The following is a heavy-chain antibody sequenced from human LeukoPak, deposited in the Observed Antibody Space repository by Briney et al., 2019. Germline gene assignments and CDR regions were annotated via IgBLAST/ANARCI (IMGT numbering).Heavy chain of an antibody. V-gene: IGHV1-2*02. D-gene: IGHD3-3*01. CDR3: ARVGNYDFWSGYSNWFDP. CDR2: INPNSGGT. J-gene: IGHJ5*02. CDR1: GYTFTGYY. Sequence: ASVNVPCTASGYTFTGYYMHWGRQAPGQGVEWMGWINPNSGGTNYAQKFQGRVTMTRDTAISTAYMELSRLRSDDTAVYYCARVGNYDFWSGYSNWFDPWGQGTLVTVSS.